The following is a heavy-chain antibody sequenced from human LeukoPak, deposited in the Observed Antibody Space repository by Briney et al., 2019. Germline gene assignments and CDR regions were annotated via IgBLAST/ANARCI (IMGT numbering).Heavy chain of an antibody. D-gene: IGHD6-19*01. V-gene: IGHV3-23*01. CDR3: AKTYSSGWYNWFDP. Sequence: PGGSLRLSCAASGFTDSSNYMSWVRQAPGKGLEWVSAISGSGGSTYYADSVKGRFTISRDNSKNTLYLQMNSLRAEDTAVYYCAKTYSSGWYNWFDPWGQGTLVTVSS. CDR1: GFTDSSNY. CDR2: ISGSGGST. J-gene: IGHJ5*02.